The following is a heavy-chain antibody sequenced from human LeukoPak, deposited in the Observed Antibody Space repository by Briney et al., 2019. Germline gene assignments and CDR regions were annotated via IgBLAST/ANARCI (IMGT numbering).Heavy chain of an antibody. CDR2: TYYRSKWYN. CDR3: ARAGGSSGWYYFDY. V-gene: IGHV6-1*01. Sequence: SAAXNWIRQSPSRGLEWLGRTYYRSKWYNDYAVSVKSRITINPDTSKNQFSLQLNSVTPEDTAVYYCARAGGSSGWYYFDYWGQGTLVTVSS. CDR1: SAA. D-gene: IGHD6-19*01. J-gene: IGHJ4*02.